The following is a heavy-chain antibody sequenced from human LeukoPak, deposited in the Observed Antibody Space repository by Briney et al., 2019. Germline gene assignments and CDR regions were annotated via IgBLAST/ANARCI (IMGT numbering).Heavy chain of an antibody. J-gene: IGHJ4*02. CDR3: EVGIAAADGLYFDY. D-gene: IGHD6-13*01. Sequence: EASVKVSCKASGYTFTSYYMHWVRQAPGQGLEWMGWINPNSGSTNYAQKFQGRVTMTRDTSISTAYMELSRLRSDDTAVYYCEVGIAAADGLYFDYWGQGTLVTVSS. CDR2: INPNSGST. V-gene: IGHV1-2*02. CDR1: GYTFTSYY.